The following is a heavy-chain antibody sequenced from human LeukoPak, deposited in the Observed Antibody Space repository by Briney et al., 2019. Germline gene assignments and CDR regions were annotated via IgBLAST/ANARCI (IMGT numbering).Heavy chain of an antibody. CDR1: GGSISSGGYY. CDR2: IYYSGST. CDR3: ARDRGSMAAAADAFDI. Sequence: PSETLSLTCTVSGGSISSGGYYWSWIRQHPGKGLEWIGYIYYSGSTYYNPSLKSRVTISVDTSKNQFSLKLSSVTAADTAVYYCARDRGSMAAAADAFDIWGQGTMVTVSS. V-gene: IGHV4-31*03. D-gene: IGHD6-13*01. J-gene: IGHJ3*02.